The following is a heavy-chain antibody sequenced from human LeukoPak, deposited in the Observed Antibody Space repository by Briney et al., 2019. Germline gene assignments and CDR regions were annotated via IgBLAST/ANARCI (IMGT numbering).Heavy chain of an antibody. CDR2: INPSGGST. CDR1: GYTFTSYY. D-gene: IGHD5-18*01. CDR3: ARGDINTAMAMNKFDY. J-gene: IGHJ4*02. Sequence: ASVKVSCKASGYTFTSYYMHWVRQAPGQGLEWMGIINPSGGSTSYAQKFQGRVTMTRDMSTSTVYMELSSLRSEGTAVYYCARGDINTAMAMNKFDYWGQGTLVTVSS. V-gene: IGHV1-46*01.